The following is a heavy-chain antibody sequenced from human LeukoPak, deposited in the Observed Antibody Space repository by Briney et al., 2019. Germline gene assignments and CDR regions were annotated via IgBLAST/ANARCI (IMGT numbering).Heavy chain of an antibody. V-gene: IGHV3-15*07. J-gene: IGHJ4*02. Sequence: PGGSLRLSCAASGFTFSSHLMHWVRQAPGKGLVWVGRIKSKTDGGTTDYAAPVKGRFTISRDDSKNTLYLQMNSLKTEDTAVYYCTKVRGYYFDYWGQGTLVTVSS. D-gene: IGHD3-10*01. CDR3: TKVRGYYFDY. CDR1: GFTFSSHL. CDR2: IKSKTDGGTT.